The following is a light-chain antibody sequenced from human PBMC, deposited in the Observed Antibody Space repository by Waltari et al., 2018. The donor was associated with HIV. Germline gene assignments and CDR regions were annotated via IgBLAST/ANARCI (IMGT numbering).Light chain of an antibody. CDR1: QSVETN. Sequence: EIMMTQSPATLSVSPGERIIVSCRANQSVETNVAWYQQKSGRPPRLLIYGASTRATGVPVRFSAGGSGTDFTLAISSLQSYDFAVYFCQQYHFWPLTFGGGTRAEMK. V-gene: IGKV3-15*01. CDR3: QQYHFWPLT. CDR2: GAS. J-gene: IGKJ4*01.